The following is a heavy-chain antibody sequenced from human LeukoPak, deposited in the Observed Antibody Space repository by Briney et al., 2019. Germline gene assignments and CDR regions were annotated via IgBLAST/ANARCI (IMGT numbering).Heavy chain of an antibody. CDR2: IYYSGST. J-gene: IGHJ3*02. CDR3: ARNGVHDHSNYVDI. CDR1: GGSISSSSYY. Sequence: SETLSLTCTVSGGSISSSSYYWGWLRQPPGKGLEWVGSIYYSGSTYYNPSLKSRVTISVDTSKNQFSLKLSSATAADTAMYYCARNGVHDHSNYVDIWGQGTMVIVSS. D-gene: IGHD4-11*01. V-gene: IGHV4-39*01.